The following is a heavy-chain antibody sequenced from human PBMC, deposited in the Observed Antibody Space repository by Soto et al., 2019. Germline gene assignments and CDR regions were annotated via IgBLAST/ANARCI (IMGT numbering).Heavy chain of an antibody. J-gene: IGHJ6*02. D-gene: IGHD2-2*02. CDR1: GYSFTSYW. CDR2: IDPSDSYT. V-gene: IGHV5-10-1*01. Sequence: PGESLKISCKGSGYSFTSYWISWVRQMPGKGLEWMGRIDPSDSYTNYSPSFQGHVTISADKSISTAYLQWSSLKASDTAMYYCARLPGCSSTSCYNEGIYYYYGMDVWGQGTTVTAP. CDR3: ARLPGCSSTSCYNEGIYYYYGMDV.